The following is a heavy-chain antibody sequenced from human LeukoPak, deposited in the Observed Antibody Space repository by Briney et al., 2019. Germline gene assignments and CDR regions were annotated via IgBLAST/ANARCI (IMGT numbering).Heavy chain of an antibody. D-gene: IGHD2-2*01. CDR2: INSDGSST. CDR3: ASGVVVVPAPDYYMDV. Sequence: GGSPRLSCAASGLTFSSYWMHWVRQPPRKGLVWVSGINSDGSSTTYADSVKGRFTISRDNAKNSLYLQMNSLRAEDTAVYYCASGVVVVPAPDYYMDVWGKGTTVTVSS. V-gene: IGHV3-74*01. CDR1: GLTFSSYW. J-gene: IGHJ6*03.